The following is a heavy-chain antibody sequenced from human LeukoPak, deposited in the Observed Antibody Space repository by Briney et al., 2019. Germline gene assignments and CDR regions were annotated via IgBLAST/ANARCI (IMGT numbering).Heavy chain of an antibody. CDR3: ARVSSPSWRRLQIAAAGTFDY. D-gene: IGHD6-13*01. J-gene: IGHJ4*02. CDR2: IYYSGST. V-gene: IGHV4-31*03. CDR1: GGSISSGGYY. Sequence: PSRTLSLTCTVSGGSISSGGYYWSWIRQHPGKGLEWIGYIYYSGSTYYNPSLKSRVTISVDTSKNQFSLKLSSVTAADTAVYYCARVSSPSWRRLQIAAAGTFDYWGQGTLVTVSS.